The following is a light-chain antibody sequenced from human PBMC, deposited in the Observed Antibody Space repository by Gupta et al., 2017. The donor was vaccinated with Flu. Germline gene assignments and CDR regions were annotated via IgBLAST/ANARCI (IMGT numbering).Light chain of an antibody. CDR1: SSDVGNYNL. Sequence: SALTQPAAVSGSPGQSITISCTGTSSDVGNYNLVSWYQQHPGKAPKFMIYEGSKRPSGVSNRFSGSKSGNTASLTISGLQAEDEADYYCCSYAGSSTYVFGTGTKVTVL. V-gene: IGLV2-23*01. CDR3: CSYAGSSTYV. CDR2: EGS. J-gene: IGLJ1*01.